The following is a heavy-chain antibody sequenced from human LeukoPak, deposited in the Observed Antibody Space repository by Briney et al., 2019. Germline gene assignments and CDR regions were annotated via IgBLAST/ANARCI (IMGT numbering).Heavy chain of an antibody. D-gene: IGHD5-18*01. CDR2: IYYSGST. J-gene: IGHJ4*02. CDR3: ARGIQSFDY. Sequence: SETLSLTCTVSGGSISSSSYYWGWIRQPPGKGLEWIGSIYYSGSTYYNPSLKSRVTISVDTSKNQFSLKLSSVTAADTAVYYCARGIQSFDYWGQGTLVTVSS. CDR1: GGSISSSSYY. V-gene: IGHV4-39*07.